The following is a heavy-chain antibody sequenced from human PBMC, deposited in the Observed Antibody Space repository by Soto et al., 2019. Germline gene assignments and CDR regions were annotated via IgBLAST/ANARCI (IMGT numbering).Heavy chain of an antibody. CDR3: ETDLGGKYNWNPPDY. J-gene: IGHJ4*02. Sequence: ASVKVSCKVSGYTLTELSMHWVRQAPGKGLEWMGGFDPEDGETIYAQKFQGRVTMTEDTSTDTAYMELSSLRSEDTAVYYCETDLGGKYNWNPPDYWGQGTLVTVSS. CDR1: GYTLTELS. D-gene: IGHD1-20*01. CDR2: FDPEDGET. V-gene: IGHV1-24*01.